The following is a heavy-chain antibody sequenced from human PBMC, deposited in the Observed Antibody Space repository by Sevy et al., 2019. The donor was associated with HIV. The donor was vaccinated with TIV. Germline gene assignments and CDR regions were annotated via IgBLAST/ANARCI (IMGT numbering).Heavy chain of an antibody. CDR2: ISSSGSTI. CDR3: ARDVCSGGSCYSSGMDV. V-gene: IGHV3-11*01. J-gene: IGHJ6*02. CDR1: GFTFSDYY. D-gene: IGHD2-15*01. Sequence: GGSLRLSCTASGFTFSDYYMSWIRQAPGKGLEWVSYISSSGSTIYYADSVKGRFTISRDNAKNSLYLQMNSLRAEDTAVYYCARDVCSGGSCYSSGMDVWGQGTTVTVSS.